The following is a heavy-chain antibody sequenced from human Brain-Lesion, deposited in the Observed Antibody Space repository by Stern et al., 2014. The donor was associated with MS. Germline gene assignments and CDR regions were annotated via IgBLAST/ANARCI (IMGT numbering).Heavy chain of an antibody. CDR2: IFNSGST. D-gene: IGHD2-2*01. CDR1: GGSISSGGYY. V-gene: IGHV4-61*02. CDR3: ARGRVVPGFQYYATDV. Sequence: QLQLQESGPGLVKPSQTLSLSCTVSGGSISSGGYYWSWIRQPAGKGLEWIGRIFNSGSTSYNPSLKSRVTKSINTSKNQFSLRLNPMTAADTAVYYCARGRVVPGFQYYATDVWGQGTTVIVSS. J-gene: IGHJ6*02.